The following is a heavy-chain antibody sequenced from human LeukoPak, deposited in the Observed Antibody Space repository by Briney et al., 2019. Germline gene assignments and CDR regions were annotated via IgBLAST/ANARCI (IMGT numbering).Heavy chain of an antibody. J-gene: IGHJ3*02. CDR3: AKDRLVFSVGAFDI. V-gene: IGHV3-23*01. D-gene: IGHD3-10*02. CDR1: GFTFSSYA. Sequence: PGGSLRLSCAASGFTFSSYAMSWVRQSPGKGLEWGSAISGSGGSTYYADSVKGRFTISRDNSKNTLYLQMNSLRAEDTAVYYCAKDRLVFSVGAFDIWGQGTMVTVSS. CDR2: ISGSGGST.